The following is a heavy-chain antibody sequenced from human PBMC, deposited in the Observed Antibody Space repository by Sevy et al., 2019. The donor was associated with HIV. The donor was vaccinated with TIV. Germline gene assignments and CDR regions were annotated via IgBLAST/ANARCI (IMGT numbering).Heavy chain of an antibody. D-gene: IGHD3-22*01. CDR1: GGSISSYY. V-gene: IGHV4-59*08. CDR3: ARHSRYYYDISGFAEYFQH. Sequence: SETLSLTCTVSGGSISSYYWSWIRQPPGKGLEWIGYIYYNGNTNYNPSFKSRVTISVDTSKNQFSLKLTSVTAADTAVYYCARHSRYYYDISGFAEYFQHWGQGTLVTVSS. J-gene: IGHJ1*01. CDR2: IYYNGNT.